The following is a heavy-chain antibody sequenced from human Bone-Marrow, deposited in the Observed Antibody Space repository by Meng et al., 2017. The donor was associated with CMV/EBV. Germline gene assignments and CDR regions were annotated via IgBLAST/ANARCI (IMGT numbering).Heavy chain of an antibody. D-gene: IGHD4-17*01. CDR2: IKQDGSEK. J-gene: IGHJ4*02. Sequence: LSLTCAASGFTFSSYWMSWVRQAPGKGLEWVANIKQDGSEKYYVDSVKGRFTISRDNAKNSLYLQMNGLRAEDTAVYYCASSVYGDYENWGQGTLVTVSS. CDR1: GFTFSSYW. V-gene: IGHV3-7*01. CDR3: ASSVYGDYEN.